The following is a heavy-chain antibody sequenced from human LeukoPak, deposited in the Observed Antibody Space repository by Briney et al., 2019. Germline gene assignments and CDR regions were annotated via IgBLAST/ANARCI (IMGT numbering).Heavy chain of an antibody. Sequence: SETLSLTCTVSGGSISSYYWSWIRQPAGKGLEWIGRIYTSGSTNYNPSLKSRVTMSVDTSENQFSLKLSSVTAADTAVYYCARDNSIFGVVTPGYYYYYMDVWGKGTTVTVSS. V-gene: IGHV4-4*07. D-gene: IGHD3-3*01. CDR1: GGSISSYY. CDR2: IYTSGST. CDR3: ARDNSIFGVVTPGYYYYYMDV. J-gene: IGHJ6*03.